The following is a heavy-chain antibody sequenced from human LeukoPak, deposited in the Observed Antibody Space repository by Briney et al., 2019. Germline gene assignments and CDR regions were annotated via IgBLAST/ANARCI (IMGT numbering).Heavy chain of an antibody. V-gene: IGHV3-23*01. CDR2: ISGSGDST. CDR3: AKDRYSSWYLTLDY. J-gene: IGHJ4*02. D-gene: IGHD6-13*01. Sequence: PSGGSLRLSCTASGFTFGDYAMSWVRQAPGKGLEWVSVISGSGDSTNYADSVKGRFTISRDNSKNTLYLQMNSLRAEDTAVYYCAKDRYSSWYLTLDYWGQGTLVTVSS. CDR1: GFTFGDYA.